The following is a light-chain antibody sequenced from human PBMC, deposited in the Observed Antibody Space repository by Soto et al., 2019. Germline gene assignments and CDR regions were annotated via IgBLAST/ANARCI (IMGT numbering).Light chain of an antibody. Sequence: QSVLTQPPSVSGSPGQSVTISCTGTSSDVGSYNRVSWYQQPPGKAPKLMIYGVTYRPSGVSARFSGAKSGNTASLTISGLQAEDEADYYCSSYASSGTPVFGSGTKVTVL. CDR2: GVT. V-gene: IGLV2-18*02. CDR1: SSDVGSYNR. J-gene: IGLJ1*01. CDR3: SSYASSGTPV.